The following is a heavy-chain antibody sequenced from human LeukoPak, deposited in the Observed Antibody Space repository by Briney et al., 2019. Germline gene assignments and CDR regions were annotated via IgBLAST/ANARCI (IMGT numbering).Heavy chain of an antibody. J-gene: IGHJ6*03. V-gene: IGHV1-69*13. D-gene: IGHD5-18*01. Sequence: GASVKVSCKASGGTFSSYAISWVRQAPGQGLEWMGGIIPIFGTANYAQKFQGRVTITADESTSTAYMELSSLRSEDTAVYYCATKRGYSYGYYYYYYMDVWGKGTTVTISS. CDR1: GGTFSSYA. CDR3: ATKRGYSYGYYYYYYMDV. CDR2: IIPIFGTA.